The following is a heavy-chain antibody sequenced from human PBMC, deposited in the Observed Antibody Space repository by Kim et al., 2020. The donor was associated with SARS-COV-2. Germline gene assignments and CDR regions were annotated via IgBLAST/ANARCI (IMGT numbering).Heavy chain of an antibody. CDR3: AGDPSHPNWFDP. J-gene: IGHJ5*02. V-gene: IGHV1-18*01. Sequence: NYAPKLQGRVTMTTDTSTSTAYMELRSLRSDDTAVYYCAGDPSHPNWFDPWGQGTLVTVSS.